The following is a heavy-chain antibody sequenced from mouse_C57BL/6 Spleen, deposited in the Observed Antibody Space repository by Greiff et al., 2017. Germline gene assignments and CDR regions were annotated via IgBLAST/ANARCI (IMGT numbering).Heavy chain of an antibody. V-gene: IGHV5-4*03. CDR2: ISDGGSYT. Sequence: EVKLMESGGGLVKPGGSLKLSCAASGFTFSSYAMSWVRQTPEKRLEWVATISDGGSYTYYPDNVKGRFTISRDNAKNNLYLQMSHLKSEDTAMYYCARVLRENYAMDYWGQGTSVTVSS. D-gene: IGHD3-1*01. CDR1: GFTFSSYA. J-gene: IGHJ4*01. CDR3: ARVLRENYAMDY.